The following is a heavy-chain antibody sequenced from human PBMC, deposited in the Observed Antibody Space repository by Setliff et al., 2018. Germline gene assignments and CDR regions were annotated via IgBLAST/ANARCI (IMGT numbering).Heavy chain of an antibody. J-gene: IGHJ4*02. Sequence: GSLRLSCAASGFTFSNAWMNWVRQAPGKGLEWLSGISGRGDNTYYVDSVKGRFTISRDNSKETLYLQMNSLRAEDTAIYYCAKDRETPIYWGQGTLVTVSS. CDR3: AKDRETPIY. CDR1: GFTFSNAW. CDR2: ISGRGDNT. D-gene: IGHD1-26*01. V-gene: IGHV3-23*01.